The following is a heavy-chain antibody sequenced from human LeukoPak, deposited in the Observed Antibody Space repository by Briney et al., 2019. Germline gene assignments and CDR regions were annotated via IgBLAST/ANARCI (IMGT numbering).Heavy chain of an antibody. J-gene: IGHJ4*02. D-gene: IGHD6-19*01. CDR1: GYTFTGYY. Sequence: ASVKVSCKASGYTFTGYYMHWVRQAPGQGLEWMGRINPNSGGTNYAQKFQGWVTMTRDTSISTAYMELSRLRSDDTAVYYCARGGRLGAVAGIRGFDYWGQGTLVTVSS. V-gene: IGHV1-2*04. CDR2: INPNSGGT. CDR3: ARGGRLGAVAGIRGFDY.